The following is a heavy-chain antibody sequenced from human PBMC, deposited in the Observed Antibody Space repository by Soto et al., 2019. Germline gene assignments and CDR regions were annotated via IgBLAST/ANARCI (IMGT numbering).Heavy chain of an antibody. J-gene: IGHJ4*02. V-gene: IGHV4-30-4*01. D-gene: IGHD4-17*01. CDR1: GGSISSGNYY. CDR3: ATMGTPVTGLYYFDY. Sequence: QVQLQESGPGLVKPSQTLSLTCTVSGGSISSGNYYWSWIRQPPGKGLEWIGFISYSGTTHYSASLRVRVSISVDTSKIQFSLDLSSGTAADTAVYYCATMGTPVTGLYYFDYWGQGTLVTVSS. CDR2: ISYSGTT.